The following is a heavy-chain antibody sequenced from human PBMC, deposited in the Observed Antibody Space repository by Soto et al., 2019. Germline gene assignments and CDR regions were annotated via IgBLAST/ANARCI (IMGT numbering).Heavy chain of an antibody. Sequence: GASVKVSCKASGDTFNFYSINWVRQAPGLGLEWMGRVNPIISMSNYAQKFQGRVTMTADKSTSTAYMELSSLSSVTAADTAVYYCAREITMVRGVMDWFDPWGRGTLVTVSS. V-gene: IGHV1-69*04. CDR2: VNPIISMS. CDR1: GDTFNFYS. D-gene: IGHD3-10*01. J-gene: IGHJ5*02. CDR3: AREITMVRGVMDWFDP.